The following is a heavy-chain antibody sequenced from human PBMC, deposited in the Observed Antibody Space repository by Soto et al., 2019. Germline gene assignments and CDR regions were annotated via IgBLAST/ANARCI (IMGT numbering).Heavy chain of an antibody. CDR2: IYYSGST. J-gene: IGHJ5*02. D-gene: IGHD6-13*01. CDR1: GGSIISSSFH. CDR3: ARRERAAGTDWWFDP. Sequence: SETLSLTCTVSGGSIISSSFHWGWIRQPPGKGLEWIGSIYYSGSTYYSPSLKSRVTISVDTSKNQFSLKLSSVTAADTAVYYCARRERAAGTDWWFDPWGQGTLVS. V-gene: IGHV4-39*01.